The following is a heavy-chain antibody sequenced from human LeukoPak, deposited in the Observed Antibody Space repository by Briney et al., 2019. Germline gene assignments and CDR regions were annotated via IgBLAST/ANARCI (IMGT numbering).Heavy chain of an antibody. V-gene: IGHV4-59*01. CDR1: GGSISVNY. Sequence: PSETLSLTCTVSGGSISVNYWSWIRQPPGKGLEWIGYMYYSGITNYNPSLKSRVTISVDTSKNQFSLKLNSVTAADTAVYYCARGSSYWGPFDYWGQGTLVTVSS. CDR3: ARGSSYWGPFDY. J-gene: IGHJ4*02. D-gene: IGHD7-27*01. CDR2: MYYSGIT.